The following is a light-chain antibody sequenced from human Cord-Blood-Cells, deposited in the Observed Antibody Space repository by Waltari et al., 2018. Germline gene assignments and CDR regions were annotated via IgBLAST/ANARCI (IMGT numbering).Light chain of an antibody. J-gene: IGLJ3*02. V-gene: IGLV3-25*03. CDR1: ALPKQY. Sequence: SYELTQPPSVSVSPGQTARITCSGDALPKQYAYWYQQKPGQAPGLVIYKDSERPSGIPGRCSGSSSGTTVTLTISGVQAEDEADYYCQSADSSGTHWVFGGGTKLTVL. CDR2: KDS. CDR3: QSADSSGTHWV.